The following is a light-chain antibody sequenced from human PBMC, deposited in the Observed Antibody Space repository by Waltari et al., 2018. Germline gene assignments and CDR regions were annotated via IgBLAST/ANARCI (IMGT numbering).Light chain of an antibody. CDR1: QSVGRY. CDR3: QKYVNLPGT. CDR2: DAS. V-gene: IGKV3-20*01. J-gene: IGKJ1*01. Sequence: DIVLRQPPGTLSLSPGARPPLASRASQSVGRYLAWYQQKPGQAPRLLIYDASTRATGIPDRFSGSGSGTDFSLTISRLESEDFAVYYCQKYVNLPGTFGEGTKVEIK.